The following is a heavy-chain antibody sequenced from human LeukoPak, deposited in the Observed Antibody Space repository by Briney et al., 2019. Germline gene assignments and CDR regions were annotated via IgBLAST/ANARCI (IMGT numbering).Heavy chain of an antibody. CDR1: GFTFSSYG. CDR2: IGSSSSPI. J-gene: IGHJ4*02. D-gene: IGHD5-12*01. CDR3: ARAMRSGYDY. Sequence: PGGSLRLSCAASGFTFSSYGMNWVRQAPGKGLEWVSYIGSSSSPIYYADSVKGQFTISRDNAKNSLYLQMNSLRDEDTAVYYCARAMRSGYDYWGQGTLVTVSS. V-gene: IGHV3-48*02.